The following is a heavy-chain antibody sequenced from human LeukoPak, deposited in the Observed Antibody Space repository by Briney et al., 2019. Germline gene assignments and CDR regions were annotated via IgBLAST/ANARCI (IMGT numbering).Heavy chain of an antibody. J-gene: IGHJ4*02. CDR3: ARVGTVMASRPYYFDY. CDR1: GYTFTGYY. Sequence: ASVKVSCKASGYTFTGYYMHWVRQAPGQGLEWMGWINPNSGGTNYAQKFQGRVTITTDESTSTAYMELSSLRSEDTAVYYCARVGTVMASRPYYFDYWGQGTLVTVSS. V-gene: IGHV1-2*02. CDR2: INPNSGGT. D-gene: IGHD2-21*01.